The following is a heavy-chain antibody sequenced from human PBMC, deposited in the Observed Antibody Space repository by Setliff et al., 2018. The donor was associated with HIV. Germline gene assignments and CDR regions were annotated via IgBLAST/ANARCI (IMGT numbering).Heavy chain of an antibody. D-gene: IGHD3-3*01. J-gene: IGHJ5*02. Sequence: SETLSLTCTVSGGSISSSSYYWGWIRQPPGKGLEWIGSSYYSGSTDHNPPLKRRVSISLDTSKNQFSLRLNSATAADTAVYYCARVYYNLWSSYFWEHVQLDPWSQGTQVTAPQ. V-gene: IGHV4-39*07. CDR2: SYYSGST. CDR3: ARVYYNLWSSYFWEHVQLDP. CDR1: GGSISSSSYY.